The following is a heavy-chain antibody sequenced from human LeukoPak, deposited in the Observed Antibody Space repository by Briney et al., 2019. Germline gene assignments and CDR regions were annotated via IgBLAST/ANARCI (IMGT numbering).Heavy chain of an antibody. CDR3: AIDPNWGIHY. Sequence: GGSLRFSCTASAFTFSNYWMSWVRQAPGKGLEWVASINQDGSAKDSVHSVEGRFIISRDNVKNSLYLQMDSLRAEDTAVYYCAIDPNWGIHYWGQGVLVTVSS. D-gene: IGHD7-27*01. CDR2: INQDGSAK. J-gene: IGHJ4*02. V-gene: IGHV3-7*03. CDR1: AFTFSNYW.